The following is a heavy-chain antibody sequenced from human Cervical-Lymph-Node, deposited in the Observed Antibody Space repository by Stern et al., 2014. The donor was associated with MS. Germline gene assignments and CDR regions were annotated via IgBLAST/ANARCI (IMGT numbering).Heavy chain of an antibody. J-gene: IGHJ5*01. CDR3: ARVNTGYNWFDY. Sequence: QLQLQESGPGLVKPSGTLSLTCAVSGASISNTNWWGWVRQTPGMGLEWIGEIYHSGTTNFSPSLKSRVTMSVDKSKNQFSLKVKSVTAADTAIYYCARVNTGYNWFDYWGQGTLVTVSS. V-gene: IGHV4-4*02. CDR1: GASISNTNW. D-gene: IGHD5-12*01. CDR2: IYHSGTT.